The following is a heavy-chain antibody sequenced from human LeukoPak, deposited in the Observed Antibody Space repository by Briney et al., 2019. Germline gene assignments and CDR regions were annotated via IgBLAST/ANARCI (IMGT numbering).Heavy chain of an antibody. CDR1: GASINSYY. V-gene: IGHV4-59*12. CDR2: IYYTGST. J-gene: IGHJ4*02. CDR3: ARGYRVVGATRPLYYFDY. D-gene: IGHD1-26*01. Sequence: SETLSLTCTVSGASINSYYWNWIRQPPGKTLEWIGYIYYTGSTNYNPSLKSRVTITVDTSKNQFSLKLSSVTAADTAVYYCARGYRVVGATRPLYYFDYWGQGTLVTVSS.